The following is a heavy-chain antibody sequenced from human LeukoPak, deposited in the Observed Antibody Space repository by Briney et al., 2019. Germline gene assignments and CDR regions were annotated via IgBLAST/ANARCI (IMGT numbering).Heavy chain of an antibody. Sequence: SGTLSLTCAVSGGSISSSNWWSWVRQPPGKGLEWIGEIYHSGSTNYNPSLKSRVTISVDKSKNQFSLKLSSVTAAGTAVYYCARVGGGYNYGFGSWGQGTLVTVSS. J-gene: IGHJ4*02. V-gene: IGHV4-4*02. CDR3: ARVGGGYNYGFGS. CDR2: IYHSGST. D-gene: IGHD5-18*01. CDR1: GGSISSSNW.